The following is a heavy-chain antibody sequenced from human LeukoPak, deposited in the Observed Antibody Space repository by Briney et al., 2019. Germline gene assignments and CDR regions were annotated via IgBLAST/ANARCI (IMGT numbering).Heavy chain of an antibody. Sequence: AGGSLRLSCAASGFTFSSYSMNWVRQAPGKGLEWVSYISSSSGTIYYAGSVKGRFTISRDNAKNSLYLQMNSLRAEDTAVYYCARGGPIGGSGYPYYFDYWGQGTLVTVSS. CDR2: ISSSSGTI. J-gene: IGHJ4*02. CDR1: GFTFSSYS. V-gene: IGHV3-48*04. D-gene: IGHD3-22*01. CDR3: ARGGPIGGSGYPYYFDY.